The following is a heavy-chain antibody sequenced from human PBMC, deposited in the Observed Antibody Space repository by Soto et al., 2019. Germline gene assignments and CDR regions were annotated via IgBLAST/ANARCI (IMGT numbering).Heavy chain of an antibody. J-gene: IGHJ3*02. CDR2: IIPIFGTA. Sequence: QVQLVQSGAEVKKPGSSVKVSCKASGGTFSSSAINWVRQAPGQGFEWMGGIIPIFGTADYAQKFQDRVTITAAVSTTTAYMELSSLRSEDTAVYHCARGHDYGGNSDAFDIWGQGTVVTVSS. CDR1: GGTFSSSA. CDR3: ARGHDYGGNSDAFDI. D-gene: IGHD4-17*01. V-gene: IGHV1-69*12.